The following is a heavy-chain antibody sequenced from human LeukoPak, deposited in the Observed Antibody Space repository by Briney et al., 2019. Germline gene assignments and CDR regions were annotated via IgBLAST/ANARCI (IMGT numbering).Heavy chain of an antibody. D-gene: IGHD3-22*01. V-gene: IGHV1-2*02. J-gene: IGHJ4*02. CDR3: ARARYDSSGYYGY. CDR2: INPNSGGT. CDR1: GYTFTGYS. Sequence: ASVKVSFKASGYTFTGYSMHWVRQAPGQGLEWMRWINPNSGGTNYAQKFQGRVTMTRDTSISTAYMELSRLRSDDTAVYYCARARYDSSGYYGYWGQGTLVTVSS.